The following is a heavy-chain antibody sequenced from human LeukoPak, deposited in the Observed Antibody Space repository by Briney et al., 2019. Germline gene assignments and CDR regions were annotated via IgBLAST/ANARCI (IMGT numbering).Heavy chain of an antibody. CDR1: GYSISSGYY. D-gene: IGHD2-8*01. CDR3: SIGVPFDP. CDR2: IYHSGST. V-gene: IGHV4-38-2*01. J-gene: IGHJ5*02. Sequence: SETLSLTCAVSGYSISSGYYWGWIRQPPGKGLEWIGSIYHSGSTYYNPSLKSRVTISVDTSKNQFSLKLSSVTAADTAVYYYSIGVPFDPWGQGTLVTVSS.